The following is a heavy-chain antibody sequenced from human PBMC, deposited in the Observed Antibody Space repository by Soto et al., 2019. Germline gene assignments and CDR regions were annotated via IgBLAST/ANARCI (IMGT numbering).Heavy chain of an antibody. D-gene: IGHD3-16*01. V-gene: IGHV3-7*03. CDR1: GFTFNSYG. J-gene: IGHJ5*02. CDR3: AGDGVRNGAYNGWLDP. CDR2: IKQDGREK. Sequence: EVQVVESGGDLVQPGGSLRLSGAASGFTFNSYGLTGVARAPGKGLEWVANIKQDGREKYYVASVKGRFTISRDNGKNLLYLQMDSLTPDDTAVYYCAGDGVRNGAYNGWLDPWGQGTLVTVSS.